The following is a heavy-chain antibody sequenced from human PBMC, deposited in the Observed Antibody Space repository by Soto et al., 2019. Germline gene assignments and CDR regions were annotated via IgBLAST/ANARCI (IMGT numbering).Heavy chain of an antibody. CDR2: INHRGTT. V-gene: IGHV4-34*01. CDR3: ARGRLPLGDSSFNYLAF. CDR1: GGSFNDFF. Sequence: SETLSLTCAVYGGSFNDFFWSWIRQPPGKGLEWIGEINHRGTTKYIPSLKGRVTISVDTSKNQFSLKLISVTAADTAVYFCARGRLPLGDSSFNYLAFWGQGTPVTVSS. D-gene: IGHD3-16*01. J-gene: IGHJ4*02.